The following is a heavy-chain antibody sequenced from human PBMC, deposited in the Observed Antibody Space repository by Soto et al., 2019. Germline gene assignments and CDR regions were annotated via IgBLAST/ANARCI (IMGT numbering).Heavy chain of an antibody. CDR3: ARDLAAAEY. J-gene: IGHJ4*02. Sequence: GASVKVSSKASGYTFTSYYMHWVRQAPGQGLEWMGIINPSGGSTSYAQKFQGRVTMARDTSTSTVYMDLSSLRSEDTAVYYCARDLAAAEYRGQGTLVTVSS. V-gene: IGHV1-46*01. CDR1: GYTFTSYY. D-gene: IGHD6-13*01. CDR2: INPSGGST.